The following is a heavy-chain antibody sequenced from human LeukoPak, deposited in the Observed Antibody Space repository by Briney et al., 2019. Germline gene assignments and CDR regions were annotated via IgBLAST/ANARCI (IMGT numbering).Heavy chain of an antibody. D-gene: IGHD2-2*01. V-gene: IGHV4-59*01. CDR2: IYYSGST. CDR1: GGSISSYY. J-gene: IGHJ6*03. CDR3: ARVGKYQPLFAYYYMDV. Sequence: TSETLSLTCTVSGGSISSYYWSWIRQPPGKGLEWIGYIYYSGSTNYNPSLKSRVTISVDTSKNQFSLKLSSVTAADTAVYYCARVGKYQPLFAYYYMDVWGKGTTVTVSS.